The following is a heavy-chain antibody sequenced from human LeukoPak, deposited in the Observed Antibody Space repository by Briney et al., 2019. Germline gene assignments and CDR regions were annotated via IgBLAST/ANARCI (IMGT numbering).Heavy chain of an antibody. J-gene: IGHJ6*02. D-gene: IGHD5-12*01. CDR2: INPNSGGT. CDR1: GYTFTGYY. CDR3: ARELESGYDIDYYYGMDV. V-gene: IGHV1-2*02. Sequence: ASVKVSCKASGYTFTGYYMHWVRQAPGQGLEWMGWINPNSGGTNYAQKFQGRVTMTRDTSISTAYMELSRLRSDDTAVYYCARELESGYDIDYYYGMDVWGQGTTVTVSS.